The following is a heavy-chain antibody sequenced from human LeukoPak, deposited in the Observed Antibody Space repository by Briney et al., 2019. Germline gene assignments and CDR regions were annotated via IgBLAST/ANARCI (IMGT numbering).Heavy chain of an antibody. CDR1: GDSISSNY. CDR2: IYTSGYT. Sequence: SETLSFTCTGSGDSISSNYWSWIRQPAGKGLEWIGRIYTSGYTNYNPSLKSRVAMSLDTSKNQSSLKLSSVTAADTAVYYCARGDYDGSGSTLSDYWGQGTLVTVSS. V-gene: IGHV4-4*07. J-gene: IGHJ4*02. CDR3: ARGDYDGSGSTLSDY. D-gene: IGHD3-10*01.